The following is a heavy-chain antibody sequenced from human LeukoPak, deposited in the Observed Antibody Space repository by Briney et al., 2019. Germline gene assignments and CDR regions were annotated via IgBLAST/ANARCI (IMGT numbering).Heavy chain of an antibody. CDR3: ARGTLYRGWSYYLDF. CDR1: GGSISSISYY. J-gene: IGHJ4*02. Sequence: SETLSLTCAVSGGSISSISYYCGWIRQPPGKALEWIGSVYYSGTTSYNPSLKTRVTISVDMSKNHFSLRLRSVTAADTAMYYCARGTLYRGWSYYLDFWGQGSQVTVSS. CDR2: VYYSGTT. V-gene: IGHV4-39*07. D-gene: IGHD6-19*01.